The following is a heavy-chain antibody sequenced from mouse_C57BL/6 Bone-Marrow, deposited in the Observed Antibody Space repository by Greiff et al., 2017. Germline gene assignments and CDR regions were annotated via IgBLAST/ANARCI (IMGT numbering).Heavy chain of an antibody. Sequence: EVQLVESGGGLVKPGGSLKLSCAASGFTFSDYGMHWVRQAPEKGLEWVAYISSGSSTIYYADTVKGRVTISRDNAKSTPFLQMTRLRSADTAMYYCATLGDYWGQGTSVTVSS. J-gene: IGHJ4*01. CDR1: GFTFSDYG. CDR2: ISSGSSTI. CDR3: ATLGDY. V-gene: IGHV5-17*01.